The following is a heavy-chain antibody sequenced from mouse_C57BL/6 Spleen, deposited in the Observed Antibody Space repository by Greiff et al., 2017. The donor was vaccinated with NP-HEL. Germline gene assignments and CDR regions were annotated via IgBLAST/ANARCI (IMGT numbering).Heavy chain of an antibody. CDR1: GFTFSDYY. D-gene: IGHD2-3*01. CDR3: ARDLYDGYSSYYAMDY. Sequence: EVQVVESEGGLVQPGSSMKLSCTASGFTFSDYYMAWVRQVPEKGLEWVANINYDGSSTYYLDSLKSRFIISRDNAKNILYLQMSSLKSEDTATYYCARDLYDGYSSYYAMDYWGQGTSVTVSS. V-gene: IGHV5-16*01. J-gene: IGHJ4*01. CDR2: INYDGSST.